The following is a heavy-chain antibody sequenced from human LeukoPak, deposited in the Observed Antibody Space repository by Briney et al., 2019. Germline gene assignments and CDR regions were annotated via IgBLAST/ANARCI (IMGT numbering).Heavy chain of an antibody. D-gene: IGHD3-22*01. CDR1: GGSISSYY. J-gene: IGHJ3*02. CDR3: ARVPYEDYYDSSGYIKALDAFDI. V-gene: IGHV4-59*01. Sequence: PSETLSLTCTVSGGSISSYYWSWIRQPPGKGLEWIGYIYYSGSTNYNPSLKSRVTISVDTSKNQFSLKLSSVTAADTAVYYCARVPYEDYYDSSGYIKALDAFDIWGQGTMVTVSS. CDR2: IYYSGST.